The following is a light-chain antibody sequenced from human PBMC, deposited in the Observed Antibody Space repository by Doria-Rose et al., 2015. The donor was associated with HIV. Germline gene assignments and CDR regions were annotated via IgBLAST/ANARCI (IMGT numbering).Light chain of an antibody. Sequence: DIRMTQSPDSLAVSLGERATINCKSSQSVLYSSKNKNYLAWYQQKPGQPPKLLIYWASTRESGVPDRFSGSGSGTDFTLTISSLQAKDVAVYYCQQYYSTPLTFGGGTKVEIK. CDR2: WAS. CDR1: QSVLYSSKNKNY. J-gene: IGKJ4*01. CDR3: QQYYSTPLT. V-gene: IGKV4-1*01.